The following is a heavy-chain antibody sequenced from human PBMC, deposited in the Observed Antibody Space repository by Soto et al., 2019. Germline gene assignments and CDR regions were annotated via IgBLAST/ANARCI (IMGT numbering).Heavy chain of an antibody. Sequence: SETLSLTCTVSGGSISSYYWGWIRQPPGKGLEWIGYIYYSGSTNYNPSLKSRVNISVDTSKNQFSLKLSSVTAADTAVYYCARQKSFHRDYDILTGSGWFDPWGQGTLVTVS. CDR3: ARQKSFHRDYDILTGSGWFDP. D-gene: IGHD3-9*01. CDR1: GGSISSYY. CDR2: IYYSGST. V-gene: IGHV4-59*08. J-gene: IGHJ5*02.